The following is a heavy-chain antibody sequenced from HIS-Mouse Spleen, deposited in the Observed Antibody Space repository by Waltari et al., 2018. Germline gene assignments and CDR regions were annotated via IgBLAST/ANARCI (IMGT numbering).Heavy chain of an antibody. CDR2: IYYSGST. V-gene: IGHV4-39*07. CDR1: GGSISSSSYC. J-gene: IGHJ4*02. CDR3: ARDRELYFDY. Sequence: QLQLQESGPGLVKPSETLSLTCTVSGGSISSSSYCWGWIRQPPGKGLEWIGSIYYSGSTYYNPSLKSRVTISVDTSKNQFSLKLSSVTAADTAVYYCARDRELYFDYWGQGTLVTVSS. D-gene: IGHD1-26*01.